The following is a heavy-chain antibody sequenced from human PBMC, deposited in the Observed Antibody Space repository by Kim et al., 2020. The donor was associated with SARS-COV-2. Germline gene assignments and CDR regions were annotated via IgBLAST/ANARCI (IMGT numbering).Heavy chain of an antibody. J-gene: IGHJ4*02. Sequence: GGSLRLSCAASGFTFTSYAMHWVRQAPGKGLEWVAVISYDGRSKYYADSVKGRFTIFRDNSKNTQYLQMNSLRDEDTAVYYCARDPSPYDYVYYFDYWGQGTLVTVPS. CDR3: ARDPSPYDYVYYFDY. CDR2: ISYDGRSK. D-gene: IGHD3-3*01. CDR1: GFTFTSYA. V-gene: IGHV3-30*04.